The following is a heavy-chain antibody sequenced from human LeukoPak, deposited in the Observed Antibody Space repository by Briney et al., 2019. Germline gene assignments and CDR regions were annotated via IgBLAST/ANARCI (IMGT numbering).Heavy chain of an antibody. J-gene: IGHJ2*01. Sequence: PGGPLSLPCAASGLAALSKYINWVRQAPGKGLEWVSVINSGGNAYYADSVKGRFTISRDNSKNMLYLQMNSLRAEDTAVYYCARSQGGTMSLRHFDLWGRGTLVTVSS. V-gene: IGHV3-53*01. CDR3: ARSQGGTMSLRHFDL. CDR2: INSGGNA. CDR1: GLAALSKY. D-gene: IGHD3-22*01.